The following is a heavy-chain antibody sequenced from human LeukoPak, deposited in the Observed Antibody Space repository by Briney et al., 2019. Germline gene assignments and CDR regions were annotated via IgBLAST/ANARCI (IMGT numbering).Heavy chain of an antibody. Sequence: PGGSLRLSCAASGFTFSSYWMHWVRQAPGKGLVWVSRINSDGSSTNYADSVKGRFTISRDNAQSTLYLQMNSLRAEDTAMYYCARAEGSVDYWGQGTLVTVSS. CDR2: INSDGSST. J-gene: IGHJ4*02. CDR1: GFTFSSYW. V-gene: IGHV3-74*01. D-gene: IGHD3-10*01. CDR3: ARAEGSVDY.